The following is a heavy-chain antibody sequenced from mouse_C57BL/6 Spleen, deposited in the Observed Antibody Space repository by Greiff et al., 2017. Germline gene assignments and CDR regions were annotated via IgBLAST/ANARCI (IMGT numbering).Heavy chain of an antibody. V-gene: IGHV1-55*01. D-gene: IGHD2-1*01. CDR2: IYPGSGST. CDR1: GYTFTSYW. J-gene: IGHJ1*03. Sequence: QVQLQQPGAELVKPGASVKMSCKASGYTFTSYWITWVKQRPGQGLEWIGDIYPGSGSTNYNEKFKSKATLTVDTSSSTAYMQLSSLTSEDSAVXSCARWGNYPLLWYFDVWGTGTTVTVSS. CDR3: ARWGNYPLLWYFDV.